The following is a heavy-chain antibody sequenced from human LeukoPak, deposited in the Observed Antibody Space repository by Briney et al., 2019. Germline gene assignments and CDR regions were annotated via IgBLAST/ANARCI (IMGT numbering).Heavy chain of an antibody. CDR2: ISSSGSTI. CDR1: GFTFSSYE. J-gene: IGHJ4*02. CDR3: AREPQLGSSGYYSYYFDY. V-gene: IGHV3-48*03. Sequence: SGGSLRLSCAASGFTFSSYEMNWVRQAPGKGLEWVSYISSSGSTIYYADSVKGRFTISRDNSKNTLYLQMNSLRAEDTAVYYCAREPQLGSSGYYSYYFDYWGQGTLVTVSS. D-gene: IGHD3-22*01.